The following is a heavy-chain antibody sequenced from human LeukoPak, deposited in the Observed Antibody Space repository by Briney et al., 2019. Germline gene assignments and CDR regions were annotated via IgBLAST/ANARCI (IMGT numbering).Heavy chain of an antibody. V-gene: IGHV4-39*01. Sequence: SETLSLTCTVSGGSFSSSSFYWALIRQPPGKGLEWIGSIHYSGSTSYNPSLKSRVTISVDTSKNQFSLKLSSVTASDTAVYYCARHNVYHGCFDPWGQGTLVTVSS. CDR2: IHYSGST. D-gene: IGHD5/OR15-5a*01. J-gene: IGHJ5*02. CDR1: GGSFSSSSFY. CDR3: ARHNVYHGCFDP.